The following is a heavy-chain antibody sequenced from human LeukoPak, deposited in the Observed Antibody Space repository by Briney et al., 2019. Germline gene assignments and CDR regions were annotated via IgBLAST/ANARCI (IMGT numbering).Heavy chain of an antibody. Sequence: GGSLRLSCAASGFTVSSNYMTWVRQAPGKGREWVSAISNNGGYTYYADSVQGRFTISRDNSKSTLCLQMNSLRAEDTAVYYCAKQLGYCSDGSCYFPYWGQGTLVTVSS. V-gene: IGHV3-23*01. J-gene: IGHJ4*02. CDR1: GFTVSSNY. CDR2: ISNNGGYT. D-gene: IGHD2-15*01. CDR3: AKQLGYCSDGSCYFPY.